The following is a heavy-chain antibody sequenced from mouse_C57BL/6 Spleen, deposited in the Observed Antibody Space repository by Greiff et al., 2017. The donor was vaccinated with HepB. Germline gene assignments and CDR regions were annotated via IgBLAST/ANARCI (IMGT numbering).Heavy chain of an antibody. CDR3: ARGDSSGDEAWFAY. J-gene: IGHJ3*01. Sequence: QVQLQQPGAELVKPGASVKLSCKASGYTFTSYWMHWVKQRPGQGLEWIGMIHPNSGSTNYNEKFKSKATLTVDKSSSTAYMQLSSLTSEDSAVYYCARGDSSGDEAWFAYWGQGTLVTVSA. CDR2: IHPNSGST. V-gene: IGHV1-64*01. CDR1: GYTFTSYW. D-gene: IGHD3-2*02.